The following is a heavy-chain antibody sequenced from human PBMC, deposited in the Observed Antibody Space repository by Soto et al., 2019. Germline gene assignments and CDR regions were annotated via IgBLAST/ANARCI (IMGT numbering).Heavy chain of an antibody. Sequence: ASVKVSCKASGYTFTSYGISWVRQAPGQGLEWMGWISAYNGNTNYAQKLQGRVTMTTDTSTSTAYMELRSLRSDDTAVYYCAREGQRGQLVRDYYYGMDVWGQGTTVTVSS. CDR1: GYTFTSYG. V-gene: IGHV1-18*01. D-gene: IGHD6-6*01. CDR3: AREGQRGQLVRDYYYGMDV. J-gene: IGHJ6*02. CDR2: ISAYNGNT.